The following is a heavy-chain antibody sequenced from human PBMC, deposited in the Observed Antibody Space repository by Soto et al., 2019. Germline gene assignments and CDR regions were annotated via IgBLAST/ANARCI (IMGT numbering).Heavy chain of an antibody. CDR1: GFTFSSYS. Sequence: GGSLRLSCAASGFTFSSYSMNWVRQAPGKGLEWVSSISSSSSYIYYADSVKGRFTISRDNAKNSLYLQMNSLRAEDTAVYYCARDWAGTTDYYYYMDVWGKGTTVTVSS. D-gene: IGHD1-7*01. V-gene: IGHV3-21*01. J-gene: IGHJ6*03. CDR2: ISSSSSYI. CDR3: ARDWAGTTDYYYYMDV.